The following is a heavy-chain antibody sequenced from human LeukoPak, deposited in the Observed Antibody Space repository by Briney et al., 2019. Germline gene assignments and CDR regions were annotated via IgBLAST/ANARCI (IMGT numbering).Heavy chain of an antibody. CDR3: ARGGYDSGSYYKGPLYYFDY. D-gene: IGHD3-10*01. J-gene: IGHJ4*02. CDR1: GFTFDDYG. V-gene: IGHV3-20*04. Sequence: GGSLRLSCAASGFTFDDYGMSWVRQAPGKGLEWVSGIIWSGGSTTYADSVRGRFTISRDNSKNTLYLQMNSLRAEDTAVYYCARGGYDSGSYYKGPLYYFDYWGQGTLVTVSS. CDR2: IIWSGGST.